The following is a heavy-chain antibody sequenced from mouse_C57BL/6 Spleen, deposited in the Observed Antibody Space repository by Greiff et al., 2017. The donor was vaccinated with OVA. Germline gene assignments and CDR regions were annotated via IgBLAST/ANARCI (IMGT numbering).Heavy chain of an antibody. J-gene: IGHJ4*01. D-gene: IGHD1-1*01. CDR1: GYTFTSYW. Sequence: QVQLQQPGAELVRPGSSVKLSCKASGYTFTSYWMHWVKQRPIQGLEWIGNIDPSDSETHYNQKFKDKATLTVDKSSSTAYMQLSSLTSEDSAVYYCASGYGSSYGAMDYWGQGTSVTVSS. CDR3: ASGYGSSYGAMDY. CDR2: IDPSDSET. V-gene: IGHV1-52*01.